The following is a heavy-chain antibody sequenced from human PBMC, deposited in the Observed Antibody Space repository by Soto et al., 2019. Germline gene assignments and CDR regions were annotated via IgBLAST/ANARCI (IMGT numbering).Heavy chain of an antibody. CDR3: TRPKNDLRFYSYNGIAV. Sequence: PGGSLRLSCAASGFTFSSYAVHWVRQASGKGLEWVGRIRSKTNNYATTYAASVKGRFTISRDDSKNTAYLQMNSLKTEDTAVYYFTRPKNDLRFYSYNGIAVWGKGTTVPVSS. D-gene: IGHD5-12*01. CDR2: IRSKTNNYAT. CDR1: GFTFSSYA. J-gene: IGHJ6*04. V-gene: IGHV3-73*01.